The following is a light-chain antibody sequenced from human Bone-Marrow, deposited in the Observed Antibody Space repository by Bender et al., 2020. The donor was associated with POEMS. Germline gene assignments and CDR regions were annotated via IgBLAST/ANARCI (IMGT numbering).Light chain of an antibody. J-gene: IGLJ3*02. CDR2: SSH. CDR1: SSNIGAHA. Sequence: QSVLTQPPSASGTPGQRVTISCSGGSSNIGAHAVNWYQHLPGTAPKLLIYSSHRRPSEVPDRFSGSTSATSASLAISGLRSEDEADYYCSSWEDSLNGRVFGGGTRLTVL. V-gene: IGLV1-44*01. CDR3: SSWEDSLNGRV.